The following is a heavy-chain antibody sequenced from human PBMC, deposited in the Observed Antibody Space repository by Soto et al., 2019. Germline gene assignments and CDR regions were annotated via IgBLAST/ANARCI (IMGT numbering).Heavy chain of an antibody. CDR2: ISAYNGNT. V-gene: IGHV1-18*01. CDR1: GYTFTSYG. CDR3: ARDWAAAGPFDY. D-gene: IGHD6-25*01. Sequence: QVQLVQSGAEVKNPGASVKVSCKASGYTFTSYGTSWERQAPGQGLEWMGRISAYNGNTHYAQKLQGRVTMTTDTATSTASVELRSLRPDDTAVYSCARDWAAAGPFDYWGQGTLVTVSS. J-gene: IGHJ4*02.